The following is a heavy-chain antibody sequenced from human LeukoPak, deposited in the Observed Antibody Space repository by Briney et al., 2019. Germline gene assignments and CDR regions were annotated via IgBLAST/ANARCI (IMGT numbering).Heavy chain of an antibody. CDR2: IYYSGST. J-gene: IGHJ4*02. V-gene: IGHV4-59*01. CDR1: GGSISSYY. Sequence: PSETLSLTCTVSGGSISSYYWSWIRQPPGKGLEWIGYIYYSGSTNYNPSLKSRVTISVDTSKYQFSLKLSSVTAADTAVYYCARDRTYLYYWGQGTLVTVSS. CDR3: ARDRTYLYY.